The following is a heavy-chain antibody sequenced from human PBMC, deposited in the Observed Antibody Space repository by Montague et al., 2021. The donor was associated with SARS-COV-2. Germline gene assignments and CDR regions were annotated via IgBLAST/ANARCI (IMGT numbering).Heavy chain of an antibody. J-gene: IGHJ4*02. Sequence: CAISGDSVSSNSVAWSWIRQSPSRGLEWLGRTYYRSKWYNDYAVSVRSRITINPDTSKNQLSLQLNSVTPEDTAVYYCARNSGYSDYWGQGTLVTVSS. CDR2: TYYRSKWYN. CDR1: GDSVSSNSVA. CDR3: ARNSGYSDY. V-gene: IGHV6-1*01. D-gene: IGHD5-12*01.